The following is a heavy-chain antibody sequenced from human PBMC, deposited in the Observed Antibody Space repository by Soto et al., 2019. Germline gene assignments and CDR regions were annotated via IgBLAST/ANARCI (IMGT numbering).Heavy chain of an antibody. CDR1: GGPFISYA. Sequence: SVKVSSKASGGPFISYAIIWVRQAPGQGLEWMGGIIPIFDTTNYAQKFQGRVTITADESTSTAYMELSSLRSEDTAVYYCARNGLSYYDSREYYYYGMDVWGQGTTVTVSS. D-gene: IGHD3-22*01. CDR2: IIPIFDTT. V-gene: IGHV1-69*13. J-gene: IGHJ6*02. CDR3: ARNGLSYYDSREYYYYGMDV.